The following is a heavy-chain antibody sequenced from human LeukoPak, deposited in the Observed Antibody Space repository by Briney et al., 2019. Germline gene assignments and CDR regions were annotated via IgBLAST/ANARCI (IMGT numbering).Heavy chain of an antibody. D-gene: IGHD2-21*02. J-gene: IGHJ4*02. CDR2: IWYDGSNK. CDR1: GLTFNTYG. V-gene: IGHV3-33*01. Sequence: PGGSLRLSCAAAGLTFNTYGMHWLRQAPGKGLEWVALIWYDGSNKYYADSVKGRFTISRDNSRDTLFLQMNGLRVEDSAVYYCARDRGTNIVTAGLRPGYIDCWGQGTLVTVSS. CDR3: ARDRGTNIVTAGLRPGYIDC.